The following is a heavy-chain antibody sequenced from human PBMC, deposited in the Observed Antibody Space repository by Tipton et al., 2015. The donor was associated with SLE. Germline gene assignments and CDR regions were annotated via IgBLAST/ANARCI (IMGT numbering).Heavy chain of an antibody. D-gene: IGHD4-17*01. CDR3: ARPYGDSSRFYFGTDV. Sequence: TLSLTCSVSGASITKSGYYWAWIRQPPGKGLEWIGGISYSGNTYYNPSLMSRVTMSIDTSKSHFSLRLTSLTAADTAVFYCARPYGDSSRFYFGTDVWGRGAAVIVSS. CDR2: ISYSGNT. CDR1: GASITKSGYY. V-gene: IGHV4-39*07. J-gene: IGHJ6*02.